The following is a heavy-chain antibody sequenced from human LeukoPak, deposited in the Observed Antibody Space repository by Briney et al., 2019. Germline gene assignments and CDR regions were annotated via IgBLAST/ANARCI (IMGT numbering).Heavy chain of an antibody. V-gene: IGHV4-4*09. CDR1: GGSISSYY. J-gene: IGHJ5*02. Sequence: PSETLSLTCTVSGGSISSYYWSWIRQPPGKGLEWIGYIYTSGSTNYNPSLKSRVTISVDTSKNQFSLKLSSVTAADTAVYYCARLSYYYDSSGYRNWFDPWGQGTLVTASS. CDR3: ARLSYYYDSSGYRNWFDP. D-gene: IGHD3-22*01. CDR2: IYTSGST.